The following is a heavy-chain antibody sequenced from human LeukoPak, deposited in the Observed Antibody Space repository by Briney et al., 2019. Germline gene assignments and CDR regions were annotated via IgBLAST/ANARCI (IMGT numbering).Heavy chain of an antibody. Sequence: SETLSLTCTVSGVSISTYYWSWIRRPPGKGLEWIGYIDYSGSTKNPSLKSRVSISVDTSKNQFSLKLSSVTAADTAVYLCARHGSAYSFDYWGQGTLVTVSS. D-gene: IGHD6-25*01. CDR1: GVSISTYY. CDR3: ARHGSAYSFDY. CDR2: IDYSGST. V-gene: IGHV4-59*08. J-gene: IGHJ4*02.